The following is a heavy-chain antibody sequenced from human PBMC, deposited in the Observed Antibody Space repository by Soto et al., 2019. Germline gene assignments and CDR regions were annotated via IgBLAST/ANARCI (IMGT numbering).Heavy chain of an antibody. Sequence: QVQLVQSGAEVKKPGSSVKVSCKASGGTFSSYAISWVRQAPGQGLEWMGGIIPIFGTANYAQKFQGRVSITADESTGTAYMEMSSLRSEDTAVYYCARVYNWNLDWFDPWGQGTLVTVSS. CDR2: IIPIFGTA. V-gene: IGHV1-69*12. CDR3: ARVYNWNLDWFDP. CDR1: GGTFSSYA. D-gene: IGHD1-7*01. J-gene: IGHJ5*02.